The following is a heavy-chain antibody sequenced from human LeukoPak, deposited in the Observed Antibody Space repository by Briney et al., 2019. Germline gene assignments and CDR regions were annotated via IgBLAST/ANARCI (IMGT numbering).Heavy chain of an antibody. CDR2: IKQDGSEK. J-gene: IGHJ4*02. CDR3: ATEILYYYDSSGYYVDYFGY. D-gene: IGHD3-22*01. CDR1: GFTFSSYW. Sequence: GGSLRLSCAASGFTFSSYWMSWVRQAPGKGLEWVANIKQDGSEKYYVDSVKGRFTISRDNAKNSLYLQVNSLRAEDTAVYYCATEILYYYDSSGYYVDYFGYWGQGALVTVSS. V-gene: IGHV3-7*01.